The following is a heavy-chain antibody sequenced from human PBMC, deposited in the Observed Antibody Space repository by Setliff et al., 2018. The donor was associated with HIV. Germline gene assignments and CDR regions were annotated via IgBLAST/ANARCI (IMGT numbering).Heavy chain of an antibody. CDR2: ISGYNGNT. CDR3: ARVPYRSAWFSGGHDAFDV. V-gene: IGHV1-18*01. Sequence: ASVKVSCKASXYTFTRYGISWVRQAPGQGLEWMGWISGYNGNTKYVQKLQGRGTMTTDXSTSTVYMELRSLRSDDTAVYYCARVPYRSAWFSGGHDAFDVWGQGT. D-gene: IGHD6-19*01. CDR1: XYTFTRYG. J-gene: IGHJ3*01.